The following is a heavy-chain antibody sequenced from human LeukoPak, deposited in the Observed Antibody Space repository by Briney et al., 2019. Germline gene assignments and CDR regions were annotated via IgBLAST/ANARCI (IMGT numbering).Heavy chain of an antibody. CDR3: ARHSGGGSYTNYFDS. V-gene: IGHV5-51*01. CDR1: GYAFTSYW. J-gene: IGHJ4*02. D-gene: IGHD1-26*01. CDR2: IYPVYSDT. Sequence: GASLQISCKGAGYAFTSYWIGWGRQMPGKGLEWMGIIYPVYSDTTYAPSFQAQLPISADKSISTAYLQCSSLKASDTAMYYCARHSGGGSYTNYFDSWGQGTLVTVSS.